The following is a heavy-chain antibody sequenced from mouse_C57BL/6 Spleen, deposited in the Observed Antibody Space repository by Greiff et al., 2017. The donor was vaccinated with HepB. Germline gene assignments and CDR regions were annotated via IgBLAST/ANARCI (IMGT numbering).Heavy chain of an antibody. V-gene: IGHV1-55*01. CDR1: GYTFTSYW. D-gene: IGHD2-4*01. CDR3: ARGDSYDYAWFAY. Sequence: QVQLKQSGAELVKPGASVKMSCKASGYTFTSYWITWVKQRPGQGLEWIGDIYPGSGSTNYTEKFKSKVTLTVDTSSSTAYMQRSSLTSEDSAVYYCARGDSYDYAWFAYWGQGTLVTVSA. J-gene: IGHJ3*01. CDR2: IYPGSGST.